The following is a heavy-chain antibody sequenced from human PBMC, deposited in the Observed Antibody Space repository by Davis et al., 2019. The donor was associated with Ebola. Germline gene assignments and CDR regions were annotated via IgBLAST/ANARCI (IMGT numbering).Heavy chain of an antibody. V-gene: IGHV3-30-3*02. D-gene: IGHD2-2*02. CDR3: AKGRTIPLALDF. Sequence: GGSLRLSCAASGFTFSSYTLHWVRQAPGKGLEWVAVISYDGDNNYHADSVQGRFTISRDNSKNTLYLQMNSLRGEDTAFYYCAKGRTIPLALDFWGRGTLVTVSS. J-gene: IGHJ4*02. CDR1: GFTFSSYT. CDR2: ISYDGDNN.